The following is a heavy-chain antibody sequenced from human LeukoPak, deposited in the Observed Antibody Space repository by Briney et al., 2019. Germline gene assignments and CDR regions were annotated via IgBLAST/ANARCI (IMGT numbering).Heavy chain of an antibody. D-gene: IGHD2-2*03. J-gene: IGHJ4*02. CDR2: IYYSGNT. CDR1: GGSISSSTYY. V-gene: IGHV4-39*01. CDR3: ARVDIAVVPSAAFDY. Sequence: SETLSLTCTVSGGSISSSTYYWGWIRQPPGKGLEWIGSIYYSGNTYYNPSLKSRVIISVDTSKNQFSLKLRYVTAADTAVYYCARVDIAVVPSAAFDYWGQGTLVTVSS.